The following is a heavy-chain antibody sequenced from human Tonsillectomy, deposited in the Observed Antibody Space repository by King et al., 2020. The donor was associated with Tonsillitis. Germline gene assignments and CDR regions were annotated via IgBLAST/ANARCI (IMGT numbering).Heavy chain of an antibody. V-gene: IGHV4-59*01. D-gene: IGHD6-13*01. Sequence: QLQESGPGLVKPSETLSLTCTVSGGSISTYYWSWIRQPPGKGLEWIGYIDYSGTTNYNPSLRRRVTISVDTSKNQFSLKLSPVTAADTAVYYCAGGDSSRLYTGRYFDYWGQGTLVTVSS. CDR3: AGGDSSRLYTGRYFDY. J-gene: IGHJ4*02. CDR2: IDYSGTT. CDR1: GGSISTYY.